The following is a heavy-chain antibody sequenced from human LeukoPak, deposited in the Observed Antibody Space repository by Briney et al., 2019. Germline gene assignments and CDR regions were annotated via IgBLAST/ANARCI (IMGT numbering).Heavy chain of an antibody. CDR3: ARGHAAPYYFDY. CDR2: IIPIFGTA. V-gene: IGHV1-69*01. Sequence: GSSVKVSCKASGATFSSYAISWVRQAPGQGLEWMGGIIPIFGTANYAQKFQGRVTITADESTSTAYMELSSLRSEDTAVYYCARGHAAPYYFDYWGQGTLVTVSS. J-gene: IGHJ4*02. CDR1: GATFSSYA.